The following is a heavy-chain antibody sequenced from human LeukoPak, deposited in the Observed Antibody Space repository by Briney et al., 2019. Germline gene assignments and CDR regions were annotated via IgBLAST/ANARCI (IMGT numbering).Heavy chain of an antibody. CDR3: ARDQDVDTAMVDPYYFDY. D-gene: IGHD5-18*01. V-gene: IGHV1-3*01. CDR1: GYTFTSYA. J-gene: IGHJ4*02. CDR2: INAGNGNT. Sequence: ASVTVSCKASGYTFTSYAMHWVRQAPGQRLEWMGWINAGNGNTKYSQKFQGRVTITRDTSASTAYMELSSLRSEDTAVYYCARDQDVDTAMVDPYYFDYWGQGTLVTVSS.